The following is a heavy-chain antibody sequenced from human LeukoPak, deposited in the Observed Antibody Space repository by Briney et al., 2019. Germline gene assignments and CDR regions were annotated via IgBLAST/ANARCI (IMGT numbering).Heavy chain of an antibody. CDR3: ARVREYSSSLDAFDI. Sequence: GGSLRLSCAASGFTFSSYGMHWVRQAPGKGLEWVSFIRYDGSNEYYADSVRGRFTISRDNSKNTLYLQMNSLRAEDTALYYCARVREYSSSLDAFDIWGQGTMVTVSS. CDR1: GFTFSSYG. J-gene: IGHJ3*02. D-gene: IGHD6-6*01. CDR2: IRYDGSNE. V-gene: IGHV3-30*02.